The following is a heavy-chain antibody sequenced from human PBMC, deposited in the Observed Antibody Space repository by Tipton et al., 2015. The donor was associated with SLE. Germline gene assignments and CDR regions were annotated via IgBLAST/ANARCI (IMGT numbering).Heavy chain of an antibody. CDR2: MYYSGST. D-gene: IGHD3-10*01. V-gene: IGHV4-59*11. J-gene: IGHJ4*02. Sequence: TLSLTCAVSGGSISSHYWNWIRQPPGKGLEWIGYMYYSGSTNYNPSLKSRVTISIDTSKNQFSLRLSSVTAADTAVYYCARDGSGGRLWSGQIDYWGQGTLVTVSS. CDR1: GGSISSHY. CDR3: ARDGSGGRLWSGQIDY.